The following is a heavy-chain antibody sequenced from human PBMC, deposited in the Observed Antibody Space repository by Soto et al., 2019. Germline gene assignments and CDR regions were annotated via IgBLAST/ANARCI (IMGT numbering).Heavy chain of an antibody. CDR1: GFTFSSYA. J-gene: IGHJ4*02. CDR2: ISGSGGST. D-gene: IGHD2-15*01. V-gene: IGHV3-23*01. CDR3: AKDHRYCSGGSGYSDY. Sequence: EVQLLESGGGLVQPGGSLRLSCAASGFTFSSYAMSWVRQAPGKGLEWVSAISGSGGSTYYADSVKGRFTISRDNSKNTLYLQMNSLRAEDTAVYYCAKDHRYCSGGSGYSDYWGQGTLVTVSS.